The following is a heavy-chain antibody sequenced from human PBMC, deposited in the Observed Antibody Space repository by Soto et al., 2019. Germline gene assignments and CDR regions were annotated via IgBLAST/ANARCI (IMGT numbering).Heavy chain of an antibody. J-gene: IGHJ6*02. CDR2: IIPIFGTA. Sequence: GASVKVSCKASGCTFSSYAISWVRQAPGQGLEWMGGIIPIFGTANYAQKFQGRVTITADESTSTAYMELSSLRSEDTAVYYCASSGKHGYSYGYDYYYYYGMDVWGQGTTVTVSS. CDR3: ASSGKHGYSYGYDYYYYYGMDV. V-gene: IGHV1-69*13. D-gene: IGHD5-18*01. CDR1: GCTFSSYA.